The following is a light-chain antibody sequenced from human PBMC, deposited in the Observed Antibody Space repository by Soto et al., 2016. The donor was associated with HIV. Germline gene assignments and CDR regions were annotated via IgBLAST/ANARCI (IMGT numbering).Light chain of an antibody. Sequence: SYELTQPPSVSVAPGEAARITCGGDNIGSISVHWYQQKPGQAPVLVVSGDSDRPSGIPERFSGSNSGNTATLTISRAEAGDEGDYYCQVWDTISDHVVFGGGTKLTVL. CDR3: QVWDTISDHVV. CDR1: NIGSIS. V-gene: IGLV3-21*02. J-gene: IGLJ3*02. CDR2: GDS.